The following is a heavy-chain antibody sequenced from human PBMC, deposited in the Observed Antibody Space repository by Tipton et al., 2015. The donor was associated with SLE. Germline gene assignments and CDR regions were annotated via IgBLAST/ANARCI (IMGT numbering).Heavy chain of an antibody. Sequence: GLVKPSETLSLTCAVYGGSFSGYYWSWIRQPPGKGLEWIGEINHSGSTNYNPSLKSRVTISVNTSKNQFSLKLSSVTAADTAVYYCARGGIVGAAGFDYWGQGTLCHRLL. CDR3: ARGGIVGAAGFDY. CDR1: GGSFSGYY. V-gene: IGHV4-34*01. J-gene: IGHJ4*02. D-gene: IGHD1-26*01. CDR2: INHSGST.